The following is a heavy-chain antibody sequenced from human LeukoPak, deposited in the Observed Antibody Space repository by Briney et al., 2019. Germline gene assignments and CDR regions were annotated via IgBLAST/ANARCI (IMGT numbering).Heavy chain of an antibody. CDR3: ARQYYDFWSGDNWFDP. Sequence: GGSLRLSCAASGFTFSSYWMSWVRQAPGKGLEWVANIKQDGSEKYYVDSVKGRFTISRDNAKNSLYLQMNSLRAEDTAVYYCARQYYDFWSGDNWFDPWGQGTLVTVSS. CDR2: IKQDGSEK. CDR1: GFTFSSYW. D-gene: IGHD3-3*01. J-gene: IGHJ5*02. V-gene: IGHV3-7*03.